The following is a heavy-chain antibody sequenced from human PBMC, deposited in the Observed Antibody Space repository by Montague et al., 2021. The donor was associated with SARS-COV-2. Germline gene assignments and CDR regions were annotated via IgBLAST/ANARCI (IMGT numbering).Heavy chain of an antibody. J-gene: IGHJ6*02. CDR3: ARVSVEMATMGVYYYYGMDV. CDR2: IYYSGST. V-gene: IGHV4-31*03. D-gene: IGHD5-24*01. CDR1: GGSISSGGHY. Sequence: TLSLTCTVSGGSISSGGHYWSWIRQPPGKGLEWIGYIYYSGSTYYNPSLKSRVTISVDTSKNQFSLKLSSVTAADTAVYYCARVSVEMATMGVYYYYGMDVWGQGTTVTVSS.